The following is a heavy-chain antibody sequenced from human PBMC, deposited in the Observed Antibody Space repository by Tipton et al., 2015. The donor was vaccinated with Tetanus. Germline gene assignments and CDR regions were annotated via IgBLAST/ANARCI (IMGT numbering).Heavy chain of an antibody. V-gene: IGHV4-39*07. J-gene: IGHJ6*02. Sequence: TLSLTCTVSGGSISSSSYYWGWIRQPPGKGLEWIGEINHSGSTNYNPSLKSRVTISVDTSKNQFSLKLSSVTAADTAVYYCARGDYSITNGMDVWGQGTTVTVSS. CDR2: INHSGST. CDR1: GGSISSSSYY. D-gene: IGHD4-11*01. CDR3: ARGDYSITNGMDV.